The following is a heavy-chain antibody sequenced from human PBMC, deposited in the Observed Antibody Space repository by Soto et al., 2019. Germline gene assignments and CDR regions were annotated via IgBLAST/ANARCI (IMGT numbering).Heavy chain of an antibody. CDR3: ASEYCGGDCYSAARYGMDV. V-gene: IGHV1-3*01. CDR2: INAGNGNT. J-gene: IGHJ6*02. Sequence: ASVKVSCKASGYTVGSYAMHWVRQAPGQRLEWMGWINAGNGNTKYSPKFQGRVTITRDTSASTAYMELSSLRSEDTAVYYCASEYCGGDCYSAARYGMDVWG. CDR1: GYTVGSYA. D-gene: IGHD2-21*02.